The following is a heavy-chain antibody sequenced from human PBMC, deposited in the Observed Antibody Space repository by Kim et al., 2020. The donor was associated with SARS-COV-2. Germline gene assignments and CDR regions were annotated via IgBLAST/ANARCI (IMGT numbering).Heavy chain of an antibody. V-gene: IGHV3-21*01. CDR1: GFNFNTYS. J-gene: IGHJ6*03. CDR2: ISSSPNFI. Sequence: GGSLRLSCAASGFNFNTYSMNWVRQAPGKGLEWLSSISSSPNFIFYADSVRGRFTISRDNAKNSLYLEMNSLRVEDTAVYYCARIYYYYMDAWGKGTTVT. CDR3: ARIYYYYMDA.